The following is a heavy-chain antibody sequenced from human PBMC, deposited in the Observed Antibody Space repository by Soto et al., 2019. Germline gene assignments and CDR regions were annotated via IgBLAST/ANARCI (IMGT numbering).Heavy chain of an antibody. CDR1: GGSFSGYY. CDR3: ARRSIAFDY. J-gene: IGHJ4*02. V-gene: IGHV4-34*01. Sequence: SETRSLTCAVYGGSFSGYYWSWIRQPPGKGLEWIGEINHSGSTNYNPSLKSRVTISVDTSKNQFSLKLSSVTAADTAVYYCARRSIAFDYWGQGTLVTVSS. CDR2: INHSGST. D-gene: IGHD6-6*01.